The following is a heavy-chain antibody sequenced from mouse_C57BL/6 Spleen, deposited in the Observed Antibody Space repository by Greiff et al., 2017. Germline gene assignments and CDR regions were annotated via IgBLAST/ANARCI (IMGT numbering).Heavy chain of an antibody. Sequence: EVQRVESGGDLVKPGGSLKLSCAASGFTFSSYGMSWVRQTPDKRLEWVATSSSGGSYTYYPDSVKGRFTISRDNAKNTLYLQMSSLKSEDTAMYYCARHYYYGSRSYFDYWGQGTTLTVSS. CDR1: GFTFSSYG. D-gene: IGHD1-1*01. J-gene: IGHJ2*01. CDR3: ARHYYYGSRSYFDY. V-gene: IGHV5-6*01. CDR2: SSSGGSYT.